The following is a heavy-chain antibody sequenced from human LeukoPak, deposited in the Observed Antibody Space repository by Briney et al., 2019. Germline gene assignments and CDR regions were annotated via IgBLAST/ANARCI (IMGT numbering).Heavy chain of an antibody. CDR3: ARADYYYDSSGYYPVVRYNWFDP. V-gene: IGHV4-34*01. J-gene: IGHJ5*02. Sequence: PSETLSLTCAVYGGSFSGYYWSWIRQPPGKGLEWIGEINHSGSTNYNPSLTSRVTISVDTSKNQFSLKLSSVTAADTAVYFCARADYYYDSSGYYPVVRYNWFDPWGQGTLVTVSS. CDR2: INHSGST. D-gene: IGHD3-22*01. CDR1: GGSFSGYY.